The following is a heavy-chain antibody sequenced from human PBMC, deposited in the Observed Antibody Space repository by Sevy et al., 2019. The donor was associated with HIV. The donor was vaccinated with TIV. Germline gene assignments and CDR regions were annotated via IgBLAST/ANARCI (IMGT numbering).Heavy chain of an antibody. CDR1: GYSISSGYY. CDR2: IYHSGST. Sequence: SETLSLTCAVSGYSISSGYYWGWIRQPPGKGLEWIGSIYHSGSTYYNPSLKSRVTISVDTSKNQFSLKLSSVTAADTAVYYCARDFLFLAEPDNDAFDIWGQGTMVTVSS. J-gene: IGHJ3*02. CDR3: ARDFLFLAEPDNDAFDI. V-gene: IGHV4-38-2*02.